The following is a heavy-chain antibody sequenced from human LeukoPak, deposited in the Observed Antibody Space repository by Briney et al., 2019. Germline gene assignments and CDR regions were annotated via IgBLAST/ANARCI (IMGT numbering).Heavy chain of an antibody. V-gene: IGHV3-49*04. CDR1: GFSFRDDA. Sequence: PGGSLRLSCTPSGFSFRDDAFSWVRQAPGKGREWVGFIRSRAYAATTEYAASVKGRFTISRDDSRSIAYLQMSSLKIEDTAVYYCARGGDFGVPAPLGIDAFDFWGQGTMVTVSS. CDR3: ARGGDFGVPAPLGIDAFDF. D-gene: IGHD2-2*01. J-gene: IGHJ3*01. CDR2: IRSRAYAATT.